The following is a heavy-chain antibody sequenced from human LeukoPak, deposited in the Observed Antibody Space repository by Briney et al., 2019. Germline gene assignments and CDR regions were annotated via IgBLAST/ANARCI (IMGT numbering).Heavy chain of an antibody. D-gene: IGHD3-3*01. Sequence: PGRPLRLSCAASGFTFSSYAMSWVRQAPGKGLEWVSAISGSGSDTYYADSVKGRFTISRDNSKNTLYLQLNSLRAEDTAVYYCAKVGVVISYLGWFDPWGQGTLVTVSS. CDR2: ISGSGSDT. CDR1: GFTFSSYA. V-gene: IGHV3-23*01. CDR3: AKVGVVISYLGWFDP. J-gene: IGHJ5*02.